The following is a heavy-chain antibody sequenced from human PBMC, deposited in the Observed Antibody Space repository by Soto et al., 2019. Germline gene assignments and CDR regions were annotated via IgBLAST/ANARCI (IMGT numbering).Heavy chain of an antibody. V-gene: IGHV3-15*01. J-gene: IGHJ4*02. Sequence: GGLQRLSCAASGVNFSNALRILVRKAPGKGLEWVGRIKSKTDGGTTDYAAPVKGRFTISRDDSKNTLYLQMNSLKTEDTAVYYCTTDAFTIFGVVISWGQGTLVTVSS. CDR1: GVNFSNAL. CDR2: IKSKTDGGTT. D-gene: IGHD3-3*01. CDR3: TTDAFTIFGVVIS.